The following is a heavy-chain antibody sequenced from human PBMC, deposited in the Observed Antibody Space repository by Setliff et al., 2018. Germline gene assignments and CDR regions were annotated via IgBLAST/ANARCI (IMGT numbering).Heavy chain of an antibody. CDR2: VYYSGAA. CDR3: VREGYSEYFQD. J-gene: IGHJ1*01. Sequence: SETLSLTCSVSGDSISAASIMAWIRQPPGKGLEFIGYVYYSGAAKYDPSLKSRVTMSVDASRNQFSLKLSSVTAADTAVYYCVREGYSEYFQDWGRGTLVTVSS. D-gene: IGHD1-1*01. CDR1: GDSISAAS. V-gene: IGHV4-59*01.